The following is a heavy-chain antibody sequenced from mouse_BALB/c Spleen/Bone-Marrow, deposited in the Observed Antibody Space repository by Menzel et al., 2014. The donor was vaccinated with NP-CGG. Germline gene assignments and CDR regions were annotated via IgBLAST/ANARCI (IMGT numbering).Heavy chain of an antibody. J-gene: IGHJ3*01. Sequence: DVKLVEPGGGLVKSGGSLKLSCAASGFSFNSYGMSWVRQTPEKRLEWVATISGGGSYTFYPDSVKGRFTISRDNAKNNLYLQLSSLRSEDTALYYCARHAYYDQTEVSFVYWGQGTLVTVSA. CDR2: ISGGGSYT. V-gene: IGHV5-9-2*01. CDR3: ARHAYYDQTEVSFVY. CDR1: GFSFNSYG. D-gene: IGHD2-4*01.